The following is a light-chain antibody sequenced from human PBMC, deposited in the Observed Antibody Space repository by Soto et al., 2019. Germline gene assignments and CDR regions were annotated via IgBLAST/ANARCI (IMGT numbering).Light chain of an antibody. V-gene: IGLV2-14*01. CDR1: SSDVGGYNY. J-gene: IGLJ1*01. CDR3: SSYTSSSIYV. Sequence: QSALTQPASVSGSPGQSITISCTGTSSDVGGYNYVSWYQQHPGKAPKLMIYDVSNRPSGVSNRFSGSKSGNTASLTISGLQAEDEADYYCSSYTSSSIYVFGTGTKHTVL. CDR2: DVS.